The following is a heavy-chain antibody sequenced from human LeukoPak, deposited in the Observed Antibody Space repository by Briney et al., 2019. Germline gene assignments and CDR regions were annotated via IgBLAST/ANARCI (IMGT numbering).Heavy chain of an antibody. J-gene: IGHJ4*02. Sequence: SETLSLTCTVSGGSISSGDYYWSWIRQPPGKGLEWIGYIYYSGSTYYNPSLKSRVTISVDTSKNQFSLRLSSVTAADTAVYYCAKGQGLGASLVYFDYWGQGTLVTVSS. CDR1: GGSISSGDYY. D-gene: IGHD1-26*01. CDR3: AKGQGLGASLVYFDY. V-gene: IGHV4-30-4*08. CDR2: IYYSGST.